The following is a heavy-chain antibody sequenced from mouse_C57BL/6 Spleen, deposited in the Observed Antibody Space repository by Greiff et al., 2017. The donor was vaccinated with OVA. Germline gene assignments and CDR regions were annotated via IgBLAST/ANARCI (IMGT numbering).Heavy chain of an antibody. V-gene: IGHV1-63*01. J-gene: IGHJ1*03. Sequence: QVQLKQSGAELVRPGTSVKMSCKASGYTFTNYWIGWAKQRPGHGLEWIGDIYPGGGYTNYNAKFKGKATVTADKSSSTAYLQFSSLTSEDSAICYCARRNWDMRYFEVWGTGTTVTVSS. CDR2: IYPGGGYT. CDR3: ARRNWDMRYFEV. D-gene: IGHD4-1*01. CDR1: GYTFTNYW.